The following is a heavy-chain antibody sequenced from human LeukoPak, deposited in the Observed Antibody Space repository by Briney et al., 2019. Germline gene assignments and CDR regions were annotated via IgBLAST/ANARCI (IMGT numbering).Heavy chain of an antibody. V-gene: IGHV3-23*01. Sequence: PGGSLRLSCAASGFTLSNSDLNWVRQAPGKGLEWVSAINNNGGKTIYADSVRGRFTISRDNSDNTLYLQMNSLRAEYTAVYYSAKPRCGRNSFSRVDYWGQGTLVTVSS. J-gene: IGHJ4*02. CDR1: GFTLSNSD. CDR2: INNNGGKT. D-gene: IGHD1/OR15-1a*01. CDR3: AKPRCGRNSFSRVDY.